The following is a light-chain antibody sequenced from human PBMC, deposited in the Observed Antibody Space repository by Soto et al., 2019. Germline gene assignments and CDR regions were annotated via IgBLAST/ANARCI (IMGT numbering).Light chain of an antibody. V-gene: IGKV3-20*01. CDR2: GAS. CDR3: QQYGSSPST. J-gene: IGKJ5*01. Sequence: EIVLTQSPGTLSLSPGERATLSCMASQSVSSSYLAWYQQKPGQAPRLLIYGASSRATGIPDRFSGSGSGTDFTLTIRRLEPEDCAVYYCQQYGSSPSTFGQGTRLEIK. CDR1: QSVSSSY.